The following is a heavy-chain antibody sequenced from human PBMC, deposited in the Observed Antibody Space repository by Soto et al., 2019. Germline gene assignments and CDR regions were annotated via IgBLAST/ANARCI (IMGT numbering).Heavy chain of an antibody. CDR1: GYNFATNW. V-gene: IGHV5-51*01. Sequence: GESLKISCKCSGYNFATNWIGLVRQMPGKGLEWMGIIYPGDSDTRYSPSFQGQVTISADKSISTAYLQWSSLKASDTAMYYCARLGYYDSSGYYDTGDYYYYGMDVWGQGTTVTVSS. D-gene: IGHD3-22*01. CDR2: IYPGDSDT. CDR3: ARLGYYDSSGYYDTGDYYYYGMDV. J-gene: IGHJ6*02.